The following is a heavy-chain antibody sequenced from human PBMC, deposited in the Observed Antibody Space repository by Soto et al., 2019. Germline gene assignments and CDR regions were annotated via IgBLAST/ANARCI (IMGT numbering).Heavy chain of an antibody. V-gene: IGHV3-30*18. CDR2: ISYDGSNK. D-gene: IGHD6-13*01. J-gene: IGHJ4*02. CDR3: AKQAAGNYFDY. Sequence: GGSLRLSCAASGFTFSSYGMHWVRQAPGKGLEWVAVISYDGSNKYYADSVKGRFTISRDNYKNTLYLQMNSLRAEDTAVYYCAKQAAGNYFDYWGQVTLVTFSS. CDR1: GFTFSSYG.